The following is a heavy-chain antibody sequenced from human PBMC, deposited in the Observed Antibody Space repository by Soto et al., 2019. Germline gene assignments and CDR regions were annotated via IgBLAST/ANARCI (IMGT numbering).Heavy chain of an antibody. CDR1: GGSVSRGSYY. CDR2: IYYSGST. V-gene: IGHV4-61*01. J-gene: IGHJ6*03. CDR3: ARDSTYCSSTSCYPDYYYMDV. Sequence: SETLSLTCTVSGGSVSRGSYYWSWIRQPPGKGREWIGYIYYSGSTTYNTSLKSRVTIAVDTSKKQFSLKLSSVTAADTAVYYCARDSTYCSSTSCYPDYYYMDVWGKGTTVTVSS. D-gene: IGHD2-2*01.